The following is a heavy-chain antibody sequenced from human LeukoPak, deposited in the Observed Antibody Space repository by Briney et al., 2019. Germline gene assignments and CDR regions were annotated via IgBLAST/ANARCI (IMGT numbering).Heavy chain of an antibody. Sequence: PSETLSVTCTVSGGSVSSGSYYWSWIRQPPGKGLEWIGYIYYSGSTNYNPSLKSRVTISVDTSKNQFSLKLSSVTAADTAVYYCASSEMATVEYYFDQWGQGTLVTVSS. V-gene: IGHV4-61*01. D-gene: IGHD5-24*01. J-gene: IGHJ4*02. CDR2: IYYSGST. CDR1: GGSVSSGSYY. CDR3: ASSEMATVEYYFDQ.